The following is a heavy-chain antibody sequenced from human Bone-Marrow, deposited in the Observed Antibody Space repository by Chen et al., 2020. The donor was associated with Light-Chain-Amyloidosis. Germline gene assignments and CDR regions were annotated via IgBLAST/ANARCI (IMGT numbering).Heavy chain of an antibody. CDR1: GYTFTDFY. V-gene: IGHV1-2*04. CDR3: AKDSEIRGLIYAMNV. CDR2: INPDTGGT. D-gene: IGHD3-10*01. Sequence: QVQMVQSGAEVKEPGASIKVSCKTSGYTFTDFYIHWVRQAPGQGLEWMAWINPDTGGTRYAQKFQGWITVTREASTRPFYMELGRLRSGDTAVYYCAKDSEIRGLIYAMNVWGQGTTVNVSS. J-gene: IGHJ6*02.